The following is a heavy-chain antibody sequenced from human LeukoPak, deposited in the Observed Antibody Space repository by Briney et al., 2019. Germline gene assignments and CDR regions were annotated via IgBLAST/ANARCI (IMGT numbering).Heavy chain of an antibody. Sequence: SETLSLTCSVSGDSISYFYWSWIRQAAGKGLEWIGRMSSSGNNDYNASLKSRVTISVDTSKNQFSLNLNSVTAADTAFYYCASDRIWFGESINEYWGQGTLVTVSS. CDR2: MSSSGNN. CDR3: ASDRIWFGESINEY. J-gene: IGHJ4*02. D-gene: IGHD3-10*01. CDR1: GDSISYFY. V-gene: IGHV4-4*07.